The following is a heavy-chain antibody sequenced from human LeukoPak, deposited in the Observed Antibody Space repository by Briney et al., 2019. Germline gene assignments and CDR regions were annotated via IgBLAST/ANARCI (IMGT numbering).Heavy chain of an antibody. D-gene: IGHD3-22*01. CDR1: GFPFSSYW. V-gene: IGHV3-7*03. Sequence: PGGSLRLSCVASGFPFSSYWMTWVRQAPGKGLEWVANIKQDGSKKSYVDSVKGRFTISRDNSRNTLYLQMNSLRAEDTAVYYCAKDYLGSSGYSYYFDYWGQGTLVTVSS. CDR3: AKDYLGSSGYSYYFDY. J-gene: IGHJ4*02. CDR2: IKQDGSKK.